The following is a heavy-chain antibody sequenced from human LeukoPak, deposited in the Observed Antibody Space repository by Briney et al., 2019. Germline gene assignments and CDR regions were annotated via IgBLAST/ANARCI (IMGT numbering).Heavy chain of an antibody. CDR1: GYSFTSYW. V-gene: IGHV5-51*01. CDR3: ARPPLHGDAFDI. CDR2: IFPGDSDT. Sequence: GESLKISCKGSGYSFTSYWIGWVRQMPRKGLEWMGIIFPGDSDTRYSPSFQGQLTISADKSISTAYLQGSSLKASDTAMYLCARPPLHGDAFDIWGQGTMVTVSS. J-gene: IGHJ3*02.